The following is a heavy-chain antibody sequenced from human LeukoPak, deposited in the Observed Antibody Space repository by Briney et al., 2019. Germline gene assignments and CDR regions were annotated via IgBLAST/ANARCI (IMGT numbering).Heavy chain of an antibody. Sequence: SESLSLTCTVSGGSISSSTYYWGWIRQPPGKGLEWIGSVYNSGFTYYNPSLKSRVTISVDTSRNEFSLKLSSVTAADTAVYYCQAERCIQVEDYWGQGTLVTVSS. CDR1: GGSISSSTYY. D-gene: IGHD5-24*01. CDR2: VYNSGFT. V-gene: IGHV4-39*01. J-gene: IGHJ4*02. CDR3: QAERCIQVEDY.